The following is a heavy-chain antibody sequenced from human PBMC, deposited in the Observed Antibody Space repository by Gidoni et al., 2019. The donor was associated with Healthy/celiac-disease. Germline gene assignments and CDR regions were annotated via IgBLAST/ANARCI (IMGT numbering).Heavy chain of an antibody. V-gene: IGHV4-61*01. CDR2: IYYSGST. D-gene: IGHD1-26*01. CDR1: GGSVSSGSYY. Sequence: QVQLQESGPGLVKPSETLSLTCTVSGGSVSSGSYYWSWIRQPPGKGLEWIGYIYYSGSTNYNPSLKSRVTISVDTSKNQFSLKLSSVTAADTAVYYCARDRGRGSYPDYWGQGTLVTVSS. CDR3: ARDRGRGSYPDY. J-gene: IGHJ4*02.